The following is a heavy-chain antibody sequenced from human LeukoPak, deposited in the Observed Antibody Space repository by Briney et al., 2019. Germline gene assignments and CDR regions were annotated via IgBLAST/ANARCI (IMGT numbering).Heavy chain of an antibody. D-gene: IGHD3-10*01. Sequence: PGGSLRLSCAASGFTFSSYGMHWVRQAPGKGLEWVAVIWLDGGNKYYADSVKGRFTISRDNSKNTMSLQMDSLRAEDTAMYYCAAHHYGLGRWSYYFDYWGQGTLVTVSS. V-gene: IGHV3-33*01. CDR3: AAHHYGLGRWSYYFDY. CDR1: GFTFSSYG. CDR2: IWLDGGNK. J-gene: IGHJ4*02.